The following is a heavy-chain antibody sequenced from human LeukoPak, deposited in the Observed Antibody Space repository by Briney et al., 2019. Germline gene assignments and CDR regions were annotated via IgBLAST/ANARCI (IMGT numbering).Heavy chain of an antibody. CDR2: ISGSGGST. D-gene: IGHD3-16*01. J-gene: IGHJ4*02. Sequence: GGSLRLSCAASGFTFSSYAMSWVRQAPGKGLEWVSSISGSGGSTYYADSVKGRFTVSRDNSKNTLYLQMNSLRAEDTAVYYCAKKKGDYPNFYFDYRGQGTLVTVSS. V-gene: IGHV3-23*01. CDR3: AKKKGDYPNFYFDY. CDR1: GFTFSSYA.